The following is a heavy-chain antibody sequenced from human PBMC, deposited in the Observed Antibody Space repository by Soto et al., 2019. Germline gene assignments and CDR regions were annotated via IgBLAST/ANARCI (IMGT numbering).Heavy chain of an antibody. V-gene: IGHV3-30*18. Sequence: QVKLVEFGGAVVQSGRSLRFSCTASSFRFSAYGMHWVRQAPGKGLEWVALISDDGKTQFFTESVEGRFTISRDNSRNTLYLQMNRLRPEDTTVYYCVKGGYKTGWPPFDHWGHGTRVTVSS. D-gene: IGHD6-19*01. CDR2: ISDDGKTQ. CDR3: VKGGYKTGWPPFDH. CDR1: SFRFSAYG. J-gene: IGHJ4*01.